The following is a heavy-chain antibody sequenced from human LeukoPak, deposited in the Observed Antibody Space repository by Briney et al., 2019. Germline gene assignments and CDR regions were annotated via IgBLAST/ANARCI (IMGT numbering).Heavy chain of an antibody. J-gene: IGHJ3*02. Sequence: SETLSLTCTVSGGSISSYYWSWIRQPPGKGLEWIGYIYDSGSTNYNPSLKSRVTISVATSKNQFSLKLSSVIAADTAVYYCARVGAGRPRRAFDIWGQGTIVTVSS. CDR1: GGSISSYY. D-gene: IGHD3-3*01. V-gene: IGHV4-59*01. CDR3: ARVGAGRPRRAFDI. CDR2: IYDSGST.